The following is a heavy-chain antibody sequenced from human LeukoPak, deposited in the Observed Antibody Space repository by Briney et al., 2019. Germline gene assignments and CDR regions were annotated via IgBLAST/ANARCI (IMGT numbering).Heavy chain of an antibody. Sequence: GGSLRLSCAASGFTFSSYGMHWVRQAPEKGLEWVSSISSTGNYIYYADSVKGRFTISRDNAKNSLYLQMDSLRAEDTAVYYCARGNYYCGGDCYTAEYFQHWGQGTLVTVSS. CDR2: ISSTGNYI. V-gene: IGHV3-21*01. CDR3: ARGNYYCGGDCYTAEYFQH. D-gene: IGHD2-21*02. J-gene: IGHJ1*01. CDR1: GFTFSSYG.